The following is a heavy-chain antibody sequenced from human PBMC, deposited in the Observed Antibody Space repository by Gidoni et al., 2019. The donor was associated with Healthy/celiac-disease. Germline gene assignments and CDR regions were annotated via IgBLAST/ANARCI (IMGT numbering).Heavy chain of an antibody. CDR1: GFTFSSYC. J-gene: IGHJ4*02. V-gene: IGHV3-30*18. CDR2: ISYDGSNK. Sequence: QVQLVESGGGVVQPGRSLRLSFAAPGFTFSSYCMHWVRPAPGKGLEVVAVISYDGSNKYYADSVKGRFTISRDNSKNTLYLQMNSLRAEDTAVYYCAKMVFKGLKKGIAVAGTPVALNNDYWGQGTLVTVSS. D-gene: IGHD6-19*01. CDR3: AKMVFKGLKKGIAVAGTPVALNNDY.